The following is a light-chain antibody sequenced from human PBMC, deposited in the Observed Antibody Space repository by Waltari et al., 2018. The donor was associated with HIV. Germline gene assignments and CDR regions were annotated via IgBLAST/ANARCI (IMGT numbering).Light chain of an antibody. CDR2: GYN. CDR1: SSNIGAGYD. Sequence: HSVLTQPPSVSGAPGQRVTISCTGSSSNIGAGYDVHWYQQLPGTTPNTLIYGYNNRPSGVPDRFSGSKSGTSASLAITGLQAEDEADYYCQSYDSSLSGSGVFGGGTKLTVL. CDR3: QSYDSSLSGSGV. J-gene: IGLJ2*01. V-gene: IGLV1-40*01.